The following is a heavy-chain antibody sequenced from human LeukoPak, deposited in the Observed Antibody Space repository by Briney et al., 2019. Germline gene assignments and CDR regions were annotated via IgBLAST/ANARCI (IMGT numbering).Heavy chain of an antibody. CDR1: GFTFSSYA. V-gene: IGHV3-23*01. CDR3: AKERSTDRAWFGELLE. J-gene: IGHJ4*02. Sequence: GGSLILSCAASGFTFSSYAMSWVRQAPGKGLEWVSGISGSGDNTYYADSVKGRFTISRDNSKFTLYLQMNSLRAEDTALYYCAKERSTDRAWFGELLEWGQGNMVTVSS. D-gene: IGHD3-10*01. CDR2: ISGSGDNT.